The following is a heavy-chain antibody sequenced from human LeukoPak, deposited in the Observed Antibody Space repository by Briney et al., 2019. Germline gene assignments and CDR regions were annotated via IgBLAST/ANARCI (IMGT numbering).Heavy chain of an antibody. J-gene: IGHJ5*02. CDR3: AREENYYDSSGQYNWFDP. Sequence: GGSLSLSCAASGFTFSSYAMSWVRQAPGKGLEWVSAISGSGGSTYYADSVKGRFTISRDNSKNTLYLQMNSLRAEDTAVYYCAREENYYDSSGQYNWFDPWGQGTLVTVSS. D-gene: IGHD3-22*01. V-gene: IGHV3-23*01. CDR2: ISGSGGST. CDR1: GFTFSSYA.